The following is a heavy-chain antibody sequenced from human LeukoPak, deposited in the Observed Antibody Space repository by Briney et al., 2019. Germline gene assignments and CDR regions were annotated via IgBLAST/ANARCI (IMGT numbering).Heavy chain of an antibody. CDR1: AFTVSSNY. Sequence: GGSLRLSCAVSAFTVSSNYMSWVRQAPGKGLEWVSIFYSGGSTYYADSVKGRFTISRDNSKNTLYLQMNSLRAEDTAVYYCARDPSGSYSPGYWGQGTLVTVSS. J-gene: IGHJ4*02. V-gene: IGHV3-66*01. CDR2: FYSGGST. D-gene: IGHD1-26*01. CDR3: ARDPSGSYSPGY.